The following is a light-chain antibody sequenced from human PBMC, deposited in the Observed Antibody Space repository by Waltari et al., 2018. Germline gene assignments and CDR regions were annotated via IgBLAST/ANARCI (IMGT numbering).Light chain of an antibody. CDR1: QSLLHSNGYYY. Sequence: DIVLTQSPLSLPVTPGEPASTSCRSSQSLLHSNGYYYLDWYLQKPGQSPQVLIYLGSNRASGVPDRFSGSGSGTDFTLKISRVEADDVGVYYCMQPLQTPWTFGQGTKVEIK. CDR2: LGS. V-gene: IGKV2-28*01. J-gene: IGKJ1*01. CDR3: MQPLQTPWT.